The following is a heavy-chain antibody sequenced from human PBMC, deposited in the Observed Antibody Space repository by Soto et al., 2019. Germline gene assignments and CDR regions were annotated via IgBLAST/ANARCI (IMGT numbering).Heavy chain of an antibody. CDR1: GFTFSSYW. D-gene: IGHD3-3*01. CDR2: IKQDGSEK. J-gene: IGHJ3*02. V-gene: IGHV3-7*01. Sequence: GGSLRLSCAASGFTFSSYWMSWVRQAPGKGLEWVANIKQDGSEKYYVDSVKGRFTISRDNAKNSLYLQMNSLRAEDTAVYCCARITYYDFWSGYYPGAFDIWGQGTMVTVSS. CDR3: ARITYYDFWSGYYPGAFDI.